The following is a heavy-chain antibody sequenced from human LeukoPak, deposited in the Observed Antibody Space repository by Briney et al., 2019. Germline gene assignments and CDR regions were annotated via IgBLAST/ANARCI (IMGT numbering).Heavy chain of an antibody. D-gene: IGHD6-13*01. V-gene: IGHV3-11*05. CDR1: GFTFSDYY. CDR3: ARAGSNWQFDY. CDR2: ISSSYT. J-gene: IGHJ4*02. Sequence: KPGGSLRLSCAASGFTFSDYYMSWIRQAPGKGLEWVSCISSSYTNYADSVKGRFTISRDNAKNSLYIQMNSLRAEDTAMYYCARAGSNWQFDYWGQGTLVTVSS.